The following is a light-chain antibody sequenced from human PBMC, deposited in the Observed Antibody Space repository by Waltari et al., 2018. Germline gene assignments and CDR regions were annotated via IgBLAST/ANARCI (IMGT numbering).Light chain of an antibody. V-gene: IGKV3-15*01. J-gene: IGKJ4*01. CDR2: AAS. Sequence: VVPQSPATLSVSPGKTVTLSCRASQRVNTNLAWYQQKPGQAPRLLILAASTRDPGIPGRFGGSGSGTEFTLTITSLQFEDVGVYYCQQYHKWPPGGFGGGTRVEIE. CDR3: QQYHKWPPGG. CDR1: QRVNTN.